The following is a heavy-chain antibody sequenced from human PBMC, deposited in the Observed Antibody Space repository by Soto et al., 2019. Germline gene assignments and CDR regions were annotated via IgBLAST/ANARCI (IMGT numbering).Heavy chain of an antibody. V-gene: IGHV3-23*01. Sequence: EVQLLESGGGLVQPGGSLRLSCAASGFTFSTYSMNWVRQAPGKGLEWVSAIYGDGSGTFYADSIKGRVTISRDNSKNMLYLQMNSLRAEATAVYYCAKDRVTDGRWNFDYWGQGTLVTVSS. CDR1: GFTFSTYS. CDR2: IYGDGSGT. D-gene: IGHD1-20*01. CDR3: AKDRVTDGRWNFDY. J-gene: IGHJ4*02.